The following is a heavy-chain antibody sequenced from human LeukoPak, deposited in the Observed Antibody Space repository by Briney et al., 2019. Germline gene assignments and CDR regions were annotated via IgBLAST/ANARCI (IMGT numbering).Heavy chain of an antibody. CDR1: GFTFSSYA. CDR2: ISGSGGST. CDR3: ARLRLAYCGGDCYQPERFDY. J-gene: IGHJ4*02. D-gene: IGHD2-21*02. V-gene: IGHV3-23*01. Sequence: SGGSLRLSCAASGFTFSSYAMSWVRQAPGKGLEWVSAISGSGGSTYYADSVKGRFTISRDNSKNTLYLQMNSLRAEDTAVYYCARLRLAYCGGDCYQPERFDYWGQGTLVTVSS.